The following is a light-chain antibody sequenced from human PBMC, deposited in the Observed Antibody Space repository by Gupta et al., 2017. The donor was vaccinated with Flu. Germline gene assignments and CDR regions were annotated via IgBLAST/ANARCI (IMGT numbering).Light chain of an antibody. J-gene: IGKJ1*01. CDR2: QTF. Sequence: GDRVTISGRASQIINNWLAWYQQKPGKAPKLLIFQTFNLQSGVRSRFSGSGSGTDFTLTISSLQTDDFATYYCQQYDSYPWTFGQGTKVEIK. CDR1: QIINNW. V-gene: IGKV1-5*03. CDR3: QQYDSYPWT.